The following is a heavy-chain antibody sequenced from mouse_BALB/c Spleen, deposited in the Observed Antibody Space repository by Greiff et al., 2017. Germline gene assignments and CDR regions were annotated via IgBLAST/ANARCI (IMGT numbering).Heavy chain of an antibody. D-gene: IGHD2-14*01. V-gene: IGHV2-2*02. CDR3: ARDPYRYDGYYAMDY. CDR1: GFSLTSYG. J-gene: IGHJ4*01. CDR2: IWSGGST. Sequence: VKLQESGPGLVQPSQSLSITCTVSGFSLTSYGVHWVRQSPGKGLEWLGVIWSGGSTDYNAAFISRLSISKDNSKSQVFFKMNSLQANDTAIYYCARDPYRYDGYYAMDYWGQGTSVTVSS.